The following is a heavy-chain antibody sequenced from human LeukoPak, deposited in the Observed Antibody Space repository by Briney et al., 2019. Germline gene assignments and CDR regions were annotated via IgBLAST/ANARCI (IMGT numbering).Heavy chain of an antibody. Sequence: GGSLRPSCAASGFTFSSYAMHWVRQAPGKGLEWVAVISYDGSNKYYADSVKGRFTISRDNSKNTLYLQMNSLRAEDTAVYYCVGTSYSSSWNREFDYWGQGTLVTVSS. CDR1: GFTFSSYA. CDR2: ISYDGSNK. J-gene: IGHJ4*02. V-gene: IGHV3-30-3*01. D-gene: IGHD6-13*01. CDR3: VGTSYSSSWNREFDY.